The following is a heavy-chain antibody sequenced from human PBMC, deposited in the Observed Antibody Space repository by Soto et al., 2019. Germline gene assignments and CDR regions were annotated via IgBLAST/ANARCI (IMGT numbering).Heavy chain of an antibody. V-gene: IGHV3-48*01. CDR3: ARVRSSSINTYYYYMDL. J-gene: IGHJ6*03. D-gene: IGHD6-19*01. Sequence: EVQLEESGGAFVQPGGSLGLSCAAAGFTFSTFGINWVRQAPGKGLEWVSYISFDSRTIYYADSVQGRCTISRDNAKNSLYLQLNSLRAEDTAVYYCARVRSSSINTYYYYMDLWGKGTPVTVSS. CDR1: GFTFSTFG. CDR2: ISFDSRTI.